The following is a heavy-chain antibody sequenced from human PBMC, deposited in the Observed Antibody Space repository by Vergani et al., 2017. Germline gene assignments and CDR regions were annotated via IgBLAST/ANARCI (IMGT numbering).Heavy chain of an antibody. Sequence: QVQLVESGGGVVQPGGSLRLSCAASGFSFSSFGMHWVRQAPGKGLEWVSVIYSGGSTYYADSVKGRFTISRDNSKNTLYLQMNSLRAEDTAVYYCARVGSGYDRYYYYYYMDVWGKGTTVTVSS. CDR3: ARVGSGYDRYYYYYYMDV. V-gene: IGHV3-NL1*01. D-gene: IGHD5-12*01. CDR2: IYSGGST. J-gene: IGHJ6*03. CDR1: GFSFSSFG.